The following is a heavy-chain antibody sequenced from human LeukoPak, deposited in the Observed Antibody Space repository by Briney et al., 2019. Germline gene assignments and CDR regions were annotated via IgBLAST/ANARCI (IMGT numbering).Heavy chain of an antibody. J-gene: IGHJ4*02. D-gene: IGHD3-22*01. Sequence: GESLKISCKGSGYSFTSYWIGWVRQMPGKGLEWMGIIYPGDSDTRYSPSFQGQVTISADKSISTAYLQWSSLKASDTAMYYCARRLGGYYDSSGTVYGAFYFDYWGQGTLVTVSS. V-gene: IGHV5-51*01. CDR2: IYPGDSDT. CDR3: ARRLGGYYDSSGTVYGAFYFDY. CDR1: GYSFTSYW.